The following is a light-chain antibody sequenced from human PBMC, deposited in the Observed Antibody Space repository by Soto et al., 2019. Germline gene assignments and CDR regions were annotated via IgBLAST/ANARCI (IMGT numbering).Light chain of an antibody. V-gene: IGKV3D-20*02. CDR1: QSVSNKY. CDR2: DAS. CDR3: QQRSNWPLT. Sequence: EIVLTQSPGTLSLSPGERATLSCRASQSVSNKYLAWYQQKPGQAPRLLIYDASNRATGIPARFSGSGSGTDGTLTISSLETEDVAVYYCQQRSNWPLTFGGGTKVDIK. J-gene: IGKJ4*01.